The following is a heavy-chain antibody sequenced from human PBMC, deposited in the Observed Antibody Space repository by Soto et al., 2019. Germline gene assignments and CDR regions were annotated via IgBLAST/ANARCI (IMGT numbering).Heavy chain of an antibody. CDR2: IYYSGST. J-gene: IGHJ4*02. CDR3: ARSGWYVHY. CDR1: GGSFSAYY. V-gene: IGHV4-59*01. Sequence: SETLSLTCAVYGGSFSAYYWSWIRQPPGKGLEWIGYIYYSGSTNYNPSLKSRVTISVDTSKNQFSLKLSSVTAADTAVYYCARSGWYVHYWGQGTLVTVSS. D-gene: IGHD6-19*01.